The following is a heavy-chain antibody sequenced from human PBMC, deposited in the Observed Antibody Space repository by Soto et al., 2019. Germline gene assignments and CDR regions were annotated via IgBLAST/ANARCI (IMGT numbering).Heavy chain of an antibody. CDR3: ARDPMAYCGGDCYSRILDY. J-gene: IGHJ4*02. CDR2: INHSGST. Sequence: QVQLQQWGAGPLKPSETLSLTCAVYGGSFSGYYWSWIRQPPGKGLEWIGEINHSGSTNYNPSLKSRVTISVDTSKNQFSLKLSSVTAADTAVYYCARDPMAYCGGDCYSRILDYWGQGTLVTVSS. V-gene: IGHV4-34*01. CDR1: GGSFSGYY. D-gene: IGHD2-21*02.